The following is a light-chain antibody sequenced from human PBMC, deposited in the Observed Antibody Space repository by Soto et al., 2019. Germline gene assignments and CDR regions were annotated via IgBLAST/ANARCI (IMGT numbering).Light chain of an antibody. CDR2: DGS. CDR1: SSDVGGYNY. V-gene: IGLV2-14*01. CDR3: SSYTSSSTYVV. J-gene: IGLJ2*01. Sequence: QSVLTQPASVSGSPGQSITISCTGNSSDVGGYNYVSWYQQHPGKAPKLMIYDGSNRPSGVSTRFSGSKSGNTASLTISGLQAEDEDAYYCSSYTSSSTYVVFGGGTKLTVL.